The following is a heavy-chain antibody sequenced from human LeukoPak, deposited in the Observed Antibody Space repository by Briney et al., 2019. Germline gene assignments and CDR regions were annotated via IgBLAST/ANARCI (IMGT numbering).Heavy chain of an antibody. J-gene: IGHJ6*03. D-gene: IGHD3-10*01. CDR3: ARGGGGLVRGVINYYYMDV. Sequence: GGSLRLPCAASGFTFDDYGMSWVRQAPGKGLEWVSGINWNGGSTGYADSVKGRFTISRDNAKNSLYLQMNSLRAEDTALYYCARGGGGLVRGVINYYYMDVWGKGTTVTVSS. CDR2: INWNGGST. CDR1: GFTFDDYG. V-gene: IGHV3-20*04.